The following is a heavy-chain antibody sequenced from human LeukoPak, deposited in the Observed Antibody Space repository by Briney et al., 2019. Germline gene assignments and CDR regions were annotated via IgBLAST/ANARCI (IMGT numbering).Heavy chain of an antibody. CDR2: ISYDGSNK. Sequence: PGGSLRLSCAASGFTFSSYAMHWVRQAPGKGLEWVAGISYDGSNKYYADSVKGRFTISRDNSKSTLYLQMNSLRAEDTAVYYCARDPHALLSSHFDYWGQGTLVTVSS. D-gene: IGHD2-15*01. CDR1: GFTFSSYA. CDR3: ARDPHALLSSHFDY. J-gene: IGHJ4*02. V-gene: IGHV3-30-3*01.